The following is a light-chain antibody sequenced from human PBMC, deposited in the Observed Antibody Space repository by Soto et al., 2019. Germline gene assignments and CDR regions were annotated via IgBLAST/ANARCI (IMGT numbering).Light chain of an antibody. CDR1: RDIGNY. Sequence: EIQMTPSPSSLSASVGDRVTIACQANRDIGNYLNWYQQKPGKAPRLLIYDASNLEIGVPSRFSGSGSGTDFTFTISNLQPEDIATYYCQQYDTLPPYTFGQGTKVDIK. V-gene: IGKV1-33*01. CDR3: QQYDTLPPYT. CDR2: DAS. J-gene: IGKJ2*01.